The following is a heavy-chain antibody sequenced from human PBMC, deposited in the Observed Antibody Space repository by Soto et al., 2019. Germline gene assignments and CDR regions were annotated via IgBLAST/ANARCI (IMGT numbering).Heavy chain of an antibody. CDR3: ARDRYYDGVGYHYESAY. J-gene: IGHJ4*02. CDR1: GGDFINYG. V-gene: IGHV1-69*01. CDR2: ISPIFRSA. D-gene: IGHD3-22*01. Sequence: QVQLVQSGAEVKKPGSSVQVSCKASGGDFINYGISWVRQAPGQGLEWMGGISPIFRSANYAQKFQGRVTIAADESTTTAYMELTTLTSEDTAVYYCARDRYYDGVGYHYESAYWGQGTLVTVSS.